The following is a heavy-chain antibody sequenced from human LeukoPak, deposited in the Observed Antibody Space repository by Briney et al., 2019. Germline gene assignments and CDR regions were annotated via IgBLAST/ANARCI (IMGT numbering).Heavy chain of an antibody. CDR3: AKVPLSSSGWDREYYFDY. V-gene: IGHV3-23*01. J-gene: IGHJ4*02. CDR2: VSAGGSST. D-gene: IGHD6-19*01. CDR1: GFTFSSSA. Sequence: GGSLRLSCAASGFTFSSSAMNWVRQAPGKGLEWVSAVSAGGSSTYYADSVKGRFTISRDSSKNTLYLQMNSLRAEDTAVYYCAKVPLSSSGWDREYYFDYWGQGTLVTVSS.